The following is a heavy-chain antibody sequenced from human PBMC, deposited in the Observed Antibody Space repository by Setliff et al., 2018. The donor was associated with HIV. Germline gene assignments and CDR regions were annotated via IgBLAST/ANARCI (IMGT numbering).Heavy chain of an antibody. D-gene: IGHD3-10*01. CDR2: INPNSGGT. V-gene: IGHV1-2*02. CDR3: ARDPFLWEVTPP. J-gene: IGHJ5*02. CDR1: GYTFTNYY. Sequence: GASVKVSCKASGYTFTNYYLHWVRQAPGQGLEWMGWINPNSGGTNYAQKFQGRVTMTRDTSISTAYMKLSRLRYDDTAIYYCARDPFLWEVTPPWGQGTLGTVSS.